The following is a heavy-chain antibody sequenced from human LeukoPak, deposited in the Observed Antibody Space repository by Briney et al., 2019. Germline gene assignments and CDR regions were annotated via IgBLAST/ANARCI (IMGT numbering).Heavy chain of an antibody. CDR1: AYTFTSYG. CDR3: ARDRSLELLWFGEASDY. CDR2: ISAYNGNT. D-gene: IGHD3-10*01. Sequence: ASVTVSSKPSAYTFTSYGISWVRQAPGQGLEWMGWISAYNGNTNYTQKLQGRVNMNTDTSTSTAYMELRKLRSDHTVVYYCARDRSLELLWFGEASDYWGQGTLVTVSS. J-gene: IGHJ4*02. V-gene: IGHV1-18*01.